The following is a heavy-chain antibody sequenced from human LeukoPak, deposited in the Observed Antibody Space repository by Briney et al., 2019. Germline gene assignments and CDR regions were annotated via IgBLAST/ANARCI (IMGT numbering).Heavy chain of an antibody. V-gene: IGHV3-30*03. CDR3: SRDLRGRDDY. J-gene: IGHJ4*02. CDR1: GFTFSSYG. CDR2: ISYDGSNK. Sequence: GRSLRLSCAASGFTFSSYGMHWVRQAPGKGPEWVAVISYDGSNKYYADSVKGRFTISRDNAKNTLYLQMNSLRAEDTAVYYCSRDLRGRDDYWGQGILVIVSS. D-gene: IGHD5-24*01.